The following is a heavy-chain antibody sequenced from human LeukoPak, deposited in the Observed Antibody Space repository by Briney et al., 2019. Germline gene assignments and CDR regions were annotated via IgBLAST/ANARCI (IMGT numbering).Heavy chain of an antibody. Sequence: GGSLRLSCAASGFTFSNAWMSWVRQAPGKGLEWVSGISWNSGSIGYADSVKGRFTISRDNAKNSLYLQMNSLRAEDTALYYCAKGGYYDSSGYYPYYYYYGMDVWGQGTTVTVSS. CDR3: AKGGYYDSSGYYPYYYYYGMDV. D-gene: IGHD3-22*01. V-gene: IGHV3-9*01. CDR2: ISWNSGSI. CDR1: GFTFSNAW. J-gene: IGHJ6*02.